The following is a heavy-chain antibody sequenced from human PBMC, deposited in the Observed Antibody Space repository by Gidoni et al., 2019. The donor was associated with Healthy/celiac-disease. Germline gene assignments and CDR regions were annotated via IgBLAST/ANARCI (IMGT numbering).Heavy chain of an antibody. CDR1: GGSFSGYY. V-gene: IGHV4-34*01. J-gene: IGHJ4*02. Sequence: QVQLQQWGAGLLKPSETLSLTCAVYGGSFSGYYWSWIRQPPGKGLEWIGEINHSGSTNYNPSLKSRVTISVDTSKNQFSLKLSSVTAADTAVYYCARRSVRQGGIDYWGQGTLVTVSS. CDR3: ARRSVRQGGIDY. CDR2: INHSGST. D-gene: IGHD3-16*01.